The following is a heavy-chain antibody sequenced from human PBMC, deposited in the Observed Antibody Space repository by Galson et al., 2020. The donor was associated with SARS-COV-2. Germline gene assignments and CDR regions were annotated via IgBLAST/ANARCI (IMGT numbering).Heavy chain of an antibody. CDR3: AKEYYYDSSGPLDVFDI. D-gene: IGHD3-22*01. J-gene: IGHJ3*02. Sequence: GGSLRLSCAASGFTFSTYWMHWVRQAPGTGRVWISRINSDGSSTRYADSVKGRFTISRDNAKNTLYMQMNSLRAEDTAVYYCAKEYYYDSSGPLDVFDIWGQGTMVTVSS. CDR1: GFTFSTYW. CDR2: INSDGSST. V-gene: IGHV3-74*01.